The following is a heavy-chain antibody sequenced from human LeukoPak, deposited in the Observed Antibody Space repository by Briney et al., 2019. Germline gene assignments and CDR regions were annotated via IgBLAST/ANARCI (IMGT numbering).Heavy chain of an antibody. V-gene: IGHV3-21*01. CDR2: ISSSSSYI. CDR1: GFTFSSYS. J-gene: IGHJ4*02. D-gene: IGHD6-13*01. Sequence: PGGSLRLSCAASGFTFSSYSMNWVRQAPGKGLEWVSSISSSSSYIYYADSVKGRFTISRDNANNSLYLQMNSLRAEDTAVYYCARDPGYSSSWYRYFMFDYWGQGTLVTVSS. CDR3: ARDPGYSSSWYRYFMFDY.